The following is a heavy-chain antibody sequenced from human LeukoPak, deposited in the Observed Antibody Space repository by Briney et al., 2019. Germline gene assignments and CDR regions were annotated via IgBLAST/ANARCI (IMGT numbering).Heavy chain of an antibody. CDR2: ISGSGATT. CDR3: AKDDAWLRFGE. Sequence: PGGSLRLSCAASGLTFSNYAMTWVRQAPGKGLEWISTISGSGATTYYTDSVKGRFTISRDNSKNTLYLEVISLTAEDTAVYYCAKDDAWLRFGEWSQGTLVTVSS. D-gene: IGHD3-10*01. CDR1: GLTFSNYA. J-gene: IGHJ4*02. V-gene: IGHV3-23*01.